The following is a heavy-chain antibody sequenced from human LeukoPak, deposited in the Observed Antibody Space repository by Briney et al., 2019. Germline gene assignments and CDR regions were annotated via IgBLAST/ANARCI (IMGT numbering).Heavy chain of an antibody. CDR3: ARRRYYDGSGYLE. Sequence: SETLSLTCSVSGDSVSRSDSYWDWIRQPPGKGLEWIGTICYSGRTYYSPSLKSRVTMSVDPSNNQFSLNLRSVTAADTAVYYCARRRYYDGSGYLEWGEGDLLSVSS. D-gene: IGHD3-22*01. CDR1: GDSVSRSDSY. J-gene: IGHJ1*01. CDR2: ICYSGRT. V-gene: IGHV4-39*01.